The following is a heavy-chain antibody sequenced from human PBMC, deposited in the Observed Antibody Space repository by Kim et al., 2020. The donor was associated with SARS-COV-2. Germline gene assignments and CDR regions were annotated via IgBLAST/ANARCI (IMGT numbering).Heavy chain of an antibody. Sequence: SVKVSCKASGGTFRKYTISWVRQAPGQGLEWMGGFSPLFGTSNYGQKFRDRVTITADESTSTVYMELTSLRYEDAAVNYCASEQGAAAACDIWGQGTLV. CDR1: GGTFRKYT. D-gene: IGHD6-13*01. CDR3: ASEQGAAAACDI. CDR2: FSPLFGTS. J-gene: IGHJ4*02. V-gene: IGHV1-69*13.